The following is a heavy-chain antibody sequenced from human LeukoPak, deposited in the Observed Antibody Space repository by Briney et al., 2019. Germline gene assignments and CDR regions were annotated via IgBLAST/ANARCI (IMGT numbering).Heavy chain of an antibody. Sequence: SETLSLTCAVSGGSFSGYYWSWIRQPPGKGLEWIGEINHSGSTNYNPSLKSRVTISVDTSKNQFSLKLSSVTAADTAVYYCARGLRLRYFDWLSHPNWFDPWGQGTLVTVSS. CDR2: INHSGST. CDR3: ARGLRLRYFDWLSHPNWFDP. V-gene: IGHV4-34*01. J-gene: IGHJ5*02. CDR1: GGSFSGYY. D-gene: IGHD3-9*01.